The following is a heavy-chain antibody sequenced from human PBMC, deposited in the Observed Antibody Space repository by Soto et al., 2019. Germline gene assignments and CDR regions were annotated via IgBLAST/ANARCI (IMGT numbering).Heavy chain of an antibody. D-gene: IGHD1-26*01. CDR2: ITGSGTT. J-gene: IGHJ5*02. V-gene: IGHV3-23*01. CDR1: GFTFSDYG. Sequence: PGGSLRLSCAASGFTFSDYGMSWVRQAPGKGLEWVSAITGSGTTFYADSVKGRFTISRDNSKNTLYLQINSLRAEDTAVYYCAKDYLRWAQPWGQGTLVTVSS. CDR3: AKDYLRWAQP.